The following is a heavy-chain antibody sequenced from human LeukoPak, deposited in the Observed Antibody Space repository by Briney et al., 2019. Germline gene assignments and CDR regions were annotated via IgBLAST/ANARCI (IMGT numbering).Heavy chain of an antibody. Sequence: GGSLRLSCAASGFTFSDYYMSWIRQAPGKGLEWVSYISSSGSTIYYADSVKGRFTISRDNSKNTLYLQMNSLRAEDTAVYYCAKGRDGYNADFDYWGQGTLVTVSS. D-gene: IGHD5-12*01. V-gene: IGHV3-11*01. CDR2: ISSSGSTI. CDR1: GFTFSDYY. CDR3: AKGRDGYNADFDY. J-gene: IGHJ4*02.